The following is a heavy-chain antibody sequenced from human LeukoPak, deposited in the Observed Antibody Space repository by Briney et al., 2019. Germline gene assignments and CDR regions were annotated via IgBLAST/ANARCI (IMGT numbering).Heavy chain of an antibody. J-gene: IGHJ1*01. Sequence: SETLSLTCAVYGGSFSDFYWSWIRQPPGKGLEWIGEINHSGTTNYNPSLKSRVTISVDTSKNHFSLKLSSVTAADTAVYYCARASGYSGYDRAAEYFQHWGQGTLVTVSS. D-gene: IGHD5-12*01. CDR1: GGSFSDFY. V-gene: IGHV4-34*01. CDR3: ARASGYSGYDRAAEYFQH. CDR2: INHSGTT.